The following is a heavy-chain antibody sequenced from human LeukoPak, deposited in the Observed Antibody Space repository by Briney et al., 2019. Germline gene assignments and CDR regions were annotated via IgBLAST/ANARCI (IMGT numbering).Heavy chain of an antibody. D-gene: IGHD6-13*01. CDR3: ARATSSWSNFDY. Sequence: SETLSLTCTVSGGSISSYYWSWIRQPPGKGLEWIGYIYYSGSTNYNPSLKSRVTISVDTSKNQFSLKLSSVTAADTAVYYCARATSSWSNFDYWGQVTLVTVSS. V-gene: IGHV4-59*08. CDR1: GGSISSYY. CDR2: IYYSGST. J-gene: IGHJ4*02.